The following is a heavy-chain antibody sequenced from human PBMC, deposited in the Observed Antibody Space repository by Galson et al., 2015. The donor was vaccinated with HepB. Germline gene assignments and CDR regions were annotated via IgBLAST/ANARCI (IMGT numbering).Heavy chain of an antibody. Sequence: SLRLSCAASGFTFSSYSMNWVRQAPGKGLEWVSSISSSSSYIYYADSVKGRFTISRDNAKNSLYLQMNSLRAEDTAVYYCARDNGPYSGYEDYYYYYMDVWGKGTTVTVSS. J-gene: IGHJ6*03. CDR3: ARDNGPYSGYEDYYYYYMDV. CDR1: GFTFSSYS. V-gene: IGHV3-21*01. CDR2: ISSSSSYI. D-gene: IGHD5-12*01.